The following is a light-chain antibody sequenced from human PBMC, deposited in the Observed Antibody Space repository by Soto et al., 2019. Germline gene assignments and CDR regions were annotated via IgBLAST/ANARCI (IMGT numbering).Light chain of an antibody. Sequence: EIVMTQSPATLSVSPGERATLSCRASQSVSSNLAWYQQKPGQAPRLLIYGASTRATGIPARFSGSGSGTEFTLTLSSLQYEDFAVYYCQQYNNWPPNPTFGQGTKV. J-gene: IGKJ1*01. CDR1: QSVSSN. CDR2: GAS. V-gene: IGKV3-15*01. CDR3: QQYNNWPPNPT.